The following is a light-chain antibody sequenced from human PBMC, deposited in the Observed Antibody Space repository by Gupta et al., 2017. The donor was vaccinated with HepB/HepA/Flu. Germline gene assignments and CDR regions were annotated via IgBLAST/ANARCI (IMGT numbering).Light chain of an antibody. CDR1: QNVTTY. V-gene: IGKV3-11*01. CDR2: HAS. CDR3: QQRRSWLT. Sequence: EIVLTQSPATLSLSPGERATLSCRASQNVTTYLAWYRQKPGQAPSLLIYHASIRATDIPARFSGSGYGTDFTLTSSRREPEDFAVYYCQQRRSWLTFGGGTXVEV. J-gene: IGKJ4*01.